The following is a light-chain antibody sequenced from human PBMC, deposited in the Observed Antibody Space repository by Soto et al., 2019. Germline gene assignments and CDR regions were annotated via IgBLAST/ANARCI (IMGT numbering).Light chain of an antibody. CDR2: DVN. J-gene: IGLJ2*01. V-gene: IGLV2-14*01. CDR3: TSYASSSTHVV. CDR1: SSDIGGYDF. Sequence: QSALTQPASVSGSPGQSITLSCTGTSSDIGGYDFVPWYQRYPAKAPKLIIYDVNNRPSGVSNRFSGSKSGNTASLTISGLQAEDEADYYCTSYASSSTHVVFGGGTKVTVL.